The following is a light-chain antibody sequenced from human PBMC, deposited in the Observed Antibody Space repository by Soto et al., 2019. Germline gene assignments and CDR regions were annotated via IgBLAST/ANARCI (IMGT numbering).Light chain of an antibody. V-gene: IGKV3-20*01. CDR1: QSVSSSY. CDR3: QQYGSSPRFT. Sequence: EIVLTQSPGTLSLSPGERATLSCRASQSVSSSYLAWYQQKPGQAPRLLIHGASSRATGIPDRFSGSGSGTDFTLTISRLEPEDFAVYYCQQYGSSPRFTFGPGTKVDI. J-gene: IGKJ3*01. CDR2: GAS.